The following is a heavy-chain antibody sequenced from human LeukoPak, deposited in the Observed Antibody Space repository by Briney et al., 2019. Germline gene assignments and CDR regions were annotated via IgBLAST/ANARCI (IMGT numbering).Heavy chain of an antibody. V-gene: IGHV1-18*01. Sequence: ASVKVSCKASGYTFTSYGISWVRQAPGQGLEWMGWSNAYNGNTNYAQKLQGRVTMTTDTYTSTAYMELRSLRSDDTAVYYCARGPRNDFWSGYPYYYYYGMDGWGQGTTVTVSS. CDR3: ARGPRNDFWSGYPYYYYYGMDG. J-gene: IGHJ6*02. D-gene: IGHD3-3*01. CDR1: GYTFTSYG. CDR2: SNAYNGNT.